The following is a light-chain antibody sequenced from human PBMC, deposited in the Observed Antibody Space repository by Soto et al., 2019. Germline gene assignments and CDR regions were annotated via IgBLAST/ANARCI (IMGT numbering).Light chain of an antibody. Sequence: QSVLTQPPSVSGAPGQRVTISCTGSSSNIGAGYDLHWYQQLPGTAPKLLIYGNSNRSSGVPDRFSGSKSGTSASLAITGLQAEDEADYYCQSYDSSLSGWVFGGGTKLTVL. J-gene: IGLJ3*02. CDR3: QSYDSSLSGWV. CDR2: GNS. V-gene: IGLV1-40*01. CDR1: SSNIGAGYD.